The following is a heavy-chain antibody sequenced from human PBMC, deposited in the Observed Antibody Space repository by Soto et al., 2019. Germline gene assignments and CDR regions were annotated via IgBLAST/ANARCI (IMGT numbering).Heavy chain of an antibody. CDR3: AREVYYSPYFDS. CDR2: IYWDDDH. CDR1: GFSLSTNGVG. Sequence: QITLRESGPALVRPTQTLTLTCTFSGFSLSTNGVGVGWIRQPPGKALEWLALIYWDDDHRYSPSLKTRLTITKDTSKNQVVLTMTNLDPVDTATYSCAREVYYSPYFDSWGQGTLVTVSS. D-gene: IGHD3-10*01. J-gene: IGHJ4*02. V-gene: IGHV2-5*02.